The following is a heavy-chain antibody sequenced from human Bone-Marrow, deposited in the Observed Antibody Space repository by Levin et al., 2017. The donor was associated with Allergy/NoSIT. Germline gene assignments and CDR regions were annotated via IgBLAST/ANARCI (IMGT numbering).Heavy chain of an antibody. CDR3: ARVRNFWSGYGSSDV. Sequence: GESLKISCTGSGFTFGDYALSWFRQAPGKGLEWVGFIRGKAYGGTTEYAASVKGRFSISSDDSRSIAHLQMNSLKTEDTAVYYCARVRNFWSGYGSSDVWGQGTTVTVSS. CDR2: IRGKAYGGTT. V-gene: IGHV3-49*03. CDR1: GFTFGDYA. J-gene: IGHJ6*02. D-gene: IGHD3-3*01.